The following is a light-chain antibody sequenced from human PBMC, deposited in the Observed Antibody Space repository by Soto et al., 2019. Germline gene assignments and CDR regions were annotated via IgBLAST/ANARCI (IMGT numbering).Light chain of an antibody. J-gene: IGKJ1*01. CDR2: DAS. CDR3: QQDYNAPRT. V-gene: IGKV1-27*01. Sequence: DIQMTQSPSTLSASVGDRVTITCRASQAISNYLAWYQQKPGKVPNLLIYDASSLQSGVPSRFSGSGSGTDFTLTISSLQPEDVAINYSQQDYNAPRTFGQGTKVEIK. CDR1: QAISNY.